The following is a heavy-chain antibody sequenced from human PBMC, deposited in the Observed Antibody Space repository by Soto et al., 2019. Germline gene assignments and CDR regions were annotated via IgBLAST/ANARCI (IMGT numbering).Heavy chain of an antibody. CDR1: GCALRDYS. D-gene: IGHD3-9*01. CDR2: TGTRRKYT. V-gene: IGHV3-48*02. CDR3: VRDRDWAFDI. Sequence: GGSLRLSXAASGCALRDYSMNWVRQAPGKGLEWVSYTGTRRKYTFYADSVRGRFTISRDDARNSVYLQLNSLRDEDTAVYYCVRDRDWAFDIWGQGTMVTVSS. J-gene: IGHJ3*02.